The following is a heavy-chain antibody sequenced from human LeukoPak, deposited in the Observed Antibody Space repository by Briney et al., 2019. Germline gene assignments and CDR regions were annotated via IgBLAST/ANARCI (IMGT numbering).Heavy chain of an antibody. D-gene: IGHD3-16*01. Sequence: GGSRRLSVPALKSTFTAIGRSGAPQAPGRGWEGSPAISGSGGTTYYADSVKGRFTISRDNSKNTLYLQMNSLRAEDTAVYYCAKDRGDWPYDAFDIWGQGTMVTVSS. CDR2: ISGSGGTT. CDR1: KSTFTAIG. CDR3: AKDRGDWPYDAFDI. J-gene: IGHJ3*02. V-gene: IGHV3-23*01.